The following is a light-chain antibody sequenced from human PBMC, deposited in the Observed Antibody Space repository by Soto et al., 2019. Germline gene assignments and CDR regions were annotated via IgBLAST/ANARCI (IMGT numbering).Light chain of an antibody. CDR1: QNINTN. CDR3: QQYHDWPLYT. J-gene: IGKJ2*01. V-gene: IGKV3-15*01. CDR2: GAS. Sequence: EIVMTQSPTTVSVSPGERATLSCRATQNINTNLAWYQQKPGQAPRLLISGASTRATGIPARFSGSGSATEFTRSISSLQSEDFAVYYCQQYHDWPLYTFGQGTKLEIK.